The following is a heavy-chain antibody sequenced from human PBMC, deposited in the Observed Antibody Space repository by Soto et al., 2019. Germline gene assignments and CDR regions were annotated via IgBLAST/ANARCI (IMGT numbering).Heavy chain of an antibody. J-gene: IGHJ4*02. V-gene: IGHV1-3*04. D-gene: IGHD2-21*01. CDR3: AKGSRMWTPDY. Sequence: QVQLVQSWAEVKKPGASVKVSCKASGYTFTDYAIQWVRQVPGQRLEWMGWIATGNGNTKYSQNFQGRVTITRDTSATTAYMELSSLRSEDTAVYYCAKGSRMWTPDYWGQGTLVTVSS. CDR2: IATGNGNT. CDR1: GYTFTDYA.